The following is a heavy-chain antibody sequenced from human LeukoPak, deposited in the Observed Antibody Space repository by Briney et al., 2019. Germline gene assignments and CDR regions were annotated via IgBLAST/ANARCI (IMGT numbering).Heavy chain of an antibody. Sequence: PGGSLRLSCAASGLIFSNYAMSWVRQAPEKGMEWVSSISGSGYSVYYADSVEGRFTISRDNSKNTLYLQMNTPRVEDTAIYYCAKDAFGMVVHLDYWGRGALVTVSS. V-gene: IGHV3-23*01. D-gene: IGHD3-3*01. J-gene: IGHJ4*02. CDR3: AKDAFGMVVHLDY. CDR1: GLIFSNYA. CDR2: ISGSGYSV.